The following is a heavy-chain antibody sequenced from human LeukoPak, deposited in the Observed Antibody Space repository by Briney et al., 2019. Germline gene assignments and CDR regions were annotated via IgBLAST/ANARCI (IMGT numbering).Heavy chain of an antibody. CDR1: GGHIDSVY. V-gene: IGHV4-4*08. CDR3: ASGAGWLIDY. J-gene: IGHJ4*02. Sequence: PSETLSLTCSVSGGHIDSVYWNWIRQPPGKGLEWIGYIDNSGSTKYNPSLQSRITMSRDTSKKHFSLKLTSVTAADTAMYYCASGAGWLIDYWGQGTLVSVSS. CDR2: IDNSGST. D-gene: IGHD6-19*01.